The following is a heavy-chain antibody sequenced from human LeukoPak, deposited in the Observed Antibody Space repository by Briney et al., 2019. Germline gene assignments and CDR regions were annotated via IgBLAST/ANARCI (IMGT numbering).Heavy chain of an antibody. CDR2: IYYSGDT. Sequence: PSETLSLTCTVSGGSISNSYYWGWIRQPPGKGLEWIGSIYYSGDTYYNPSLKSRVSISIDTSKNQFSLNLNSVTAADTAVYYCARETISSSWYRIDYWGQGTLVTVSS. CDR1: GGSISNSYY. CDR3: ARETISSSWYRIDY. V-gene: IGHV4-39*07. D-gene: IGHD6-13*01. J-gene: IGHJ4*02.